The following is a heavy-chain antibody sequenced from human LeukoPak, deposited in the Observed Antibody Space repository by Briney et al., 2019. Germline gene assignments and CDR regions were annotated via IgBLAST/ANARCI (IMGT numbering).Heavy chain of an antibody. D-gene: IGHD3-10*02. J-gene: IGHJ6*04. CDR3: AELGITMIGGV. CDR1: GFSFSNYA. V-gene: IGHV3-23*01. CDR2: IGGSIGST. Sequence: GGSLRLSCAASGFSFSNYAMSWVRQGPGKGLEWVSAIGGSIGSTFYTDSVKGRFTISRDNAKNSLYLQMNSLRAEDTAVYYCAELGITMIGGVWGKGTTVTISS.